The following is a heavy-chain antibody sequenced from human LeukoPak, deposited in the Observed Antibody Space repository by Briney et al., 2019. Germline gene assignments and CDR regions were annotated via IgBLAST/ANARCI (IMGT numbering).Heavy chain of an antibody. V-gene: IGHV3-9*03. CDR3: AKDSNWHYYDSSGYFDY. J-gene: IGHJ4*02. CDR2: ISWNSGSI. CDR1: GFTFDDYA. D-gene: IGHD3-22*01. Sequence: GGSLRLSCAASGFTFDDYAMHWVRQAPGKGLEWVSGISWNSGSIGDADSVKGRFTISRDNAKNSLYLQMNSLRAEDMALYYCAKDSNWHYYDSSGYFDYWGQGTLVTVSS.